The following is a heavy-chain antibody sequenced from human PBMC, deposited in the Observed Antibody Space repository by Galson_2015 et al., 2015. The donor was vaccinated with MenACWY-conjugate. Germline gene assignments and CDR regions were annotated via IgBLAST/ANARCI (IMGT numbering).Heavy chain of an antibody. CDR1: RYIFSGYW. Sequence: SLRLSCAASRYIFSGYWMGWVRQAPGRGLDWVANIKPDGSDIECADSVKARITISRANAQNTLYLQMDSLRVEDTAVYYCVRWGLAYAMDVWGQGTTVTVSS. V-gene: IGHV3-7*03. CDR3: VRWGLAYAMDV. CDR2: IKPDGSDI. J-gene: IGHJ6*02. D-gene: IGHD3-16*01.